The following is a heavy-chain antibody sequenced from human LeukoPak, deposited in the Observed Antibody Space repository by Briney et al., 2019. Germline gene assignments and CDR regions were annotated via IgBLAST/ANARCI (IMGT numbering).Heavy chain of an antibody. V-gene: IGHV4-30-4*01. CDR2: IYYSGST. D-gene: IGHD6-6*01. CDR3: AREGDSSSNN. Sequence: SETLSLTCTVPGGSLSSGDYYWGWIRQPPGRGLEWIGYIYYSGSTYYNPSLKSRVTISVDTSKNQFSLKLSSVTAADTAVYYCAREGDSSSNNWGQGTLVTVSS. CDR1: GGSLSSGDYY. J-gene: IGHJ4*02.